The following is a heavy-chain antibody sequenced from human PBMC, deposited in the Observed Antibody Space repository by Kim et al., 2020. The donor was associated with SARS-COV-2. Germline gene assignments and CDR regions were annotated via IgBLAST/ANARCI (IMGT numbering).Heavy chain of an antibody. CDR2: ISSSSSYI. Sequence: GGSLRLSCAASGFTFSSYNMNWVRQAPGKGLEWVSSISSSSSYIYYADSVKGRFTISRDNAKNSLYLQMNSLRAEDTAVYYCARDRWELLLVLGRYYYYGMDVWGQGTTVTVSS. D-gene: IGHD1-26*01. V-gene: IGHV3-21*01. J-gene: IGHJ6*02. CDR1: GFTFSSYN. CDR3: ARDRWELLLVLGRYYYYGMDV.